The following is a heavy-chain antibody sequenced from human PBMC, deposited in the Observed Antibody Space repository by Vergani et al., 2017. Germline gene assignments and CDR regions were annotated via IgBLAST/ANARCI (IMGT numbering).Heavy chain of an antibody. CDR2: IYYSGST. CDR1: GGSIISGSYY. CDR3: ARGDRGTSDY. Sequence: QVQLQESGPGLVKPSQTLSLTCTVSGGSIISGSYYWSWIRQPPGKGLEWIGYIYYSGSTNYNPSLKSRVTISVDTSKNQFSLKLSSVTAADTAVYYCARGDRGTSDYWGQGTLVTVSS. J-gene: IGHJ4*02. D-gene: IGHD1-1*01. V-gene: IGHV4-61*01.